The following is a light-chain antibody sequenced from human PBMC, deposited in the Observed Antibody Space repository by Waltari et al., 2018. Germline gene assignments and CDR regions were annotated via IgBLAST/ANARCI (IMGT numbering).Light chain of an antibody. Sequence: DIQMTQSPSSLSAYAGDRVTITCRASQDINTYLNWYQQKPGKAPKRLIYAASSLESGVPSRFSGSGSGTDFTLTITSLQPEDFATYYCLQYNSNPITFGGGTKVEIK. J-gene: IGKJ4*01. V-gene: IGKV1-17*01. CDR1: QDINTY. CDR3: LQYNSNPIT. CDR2: AAS.